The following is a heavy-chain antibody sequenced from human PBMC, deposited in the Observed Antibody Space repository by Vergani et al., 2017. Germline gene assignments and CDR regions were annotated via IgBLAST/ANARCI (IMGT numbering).Heavy chain of an antibody. CDR3: ARRPYSGNYGMDV. V-gene: IGHV4-39*01. J-gene: IGHJ6*02. CDR2: IYYSGST. CDR1: GGAKRRRREE. Sequence: QEEGEGMGKKEENRENKGKGRGGAKRRRREEGGGVRQPPGQGWEGKGSIYYSGSTYYNPSLKSRVTISVDTAKNQFSLKLSSVTAADTAVYYCARRPYSGNYGMDVWGQGTTVTVSS. D-gene: IGHD1-26*01.